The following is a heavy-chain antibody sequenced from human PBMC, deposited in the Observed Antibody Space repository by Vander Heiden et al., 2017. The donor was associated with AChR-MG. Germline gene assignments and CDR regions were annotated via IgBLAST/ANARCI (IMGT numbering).Heavy chain of an antibody. CDR1: GFTFDSHA. J-gene: IGHJ3*02. V-gene: IGHV3-23*01. CDR3: AKGRITMIVHAFDI. D-gene: IGHD3-22*01. CDR2: ISGSGGST. Sequence: EVQLFASGGGFVQPGGSLRLSSPASGFTFDSHAMGWVRQAPGKGLEWVSAISGSGGSTYYADSVKGRFTISRDNSKNTLYLQMNSLRAEDTAVYYCAKGRITMIVHAFDIWGQGTMVTVSS.